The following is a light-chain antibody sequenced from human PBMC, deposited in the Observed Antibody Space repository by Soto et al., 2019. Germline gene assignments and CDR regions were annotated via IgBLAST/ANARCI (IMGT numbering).Light chain of an antibody. CDR3: SSYTSSSTPWV. V-gene: IGLV2-14*01. J-gene: IGLJ3*02. Sequence: QSALTQPASVSGSPGQSITISCTGTSSDMGAYNYVSWYQQHPGKAPKLMIFEVSNRPSGISNRFSGSKSGNTASLTISGLQAEDKADYYCSSYTSSSTPWVFGGGTKVTVL. CDR1: SSDMGAYNY. CDR2: EVS.